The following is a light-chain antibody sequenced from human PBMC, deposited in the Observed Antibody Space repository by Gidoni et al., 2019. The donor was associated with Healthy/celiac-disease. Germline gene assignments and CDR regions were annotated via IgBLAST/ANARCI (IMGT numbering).Light chain of an antibody. CDR2: AAS. Sequence: DIQMTQYPSSLSASVGDRVTITCRASQSISSYLNWYQQKPGKAPKLLIYAASSLQSGVPSRFSGSGSGTDFTLTISSLQPEDFATYYCQQSYSTPRLLTFXQXTKVEIK. V-gene: IGKV1-39*01. J-gene: IGKJ1*01. CDR3: QQSYSTPRLLT. CDR1: QSISSY.